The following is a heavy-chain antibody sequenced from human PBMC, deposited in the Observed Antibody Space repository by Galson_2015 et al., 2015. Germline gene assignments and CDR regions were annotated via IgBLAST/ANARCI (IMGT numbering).Heavy chain of an antibody. V-gene: IGHV4-59*01. J-gene: IGHJ4*02. D-gene: IGHD6-19*01. Sequence: SEPLSLTCAVSGGSISSYYWSWIRQPPGKGLEWIGYIYYSGSTNYNPSLKSRVTISVDTSKNQFSLKLSSVTAADTAVYYCARGRSQQWLRYFDYWGQGTLVTVSS. CDR3: ARGRSQQWLRYFDY. CDR2: IYYSGST. CDR1: GGSISSYY.